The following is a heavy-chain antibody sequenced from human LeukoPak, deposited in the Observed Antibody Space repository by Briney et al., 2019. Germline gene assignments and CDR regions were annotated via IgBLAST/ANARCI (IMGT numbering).Heavy chain of an antibody. Sequence: GGSLRLSCAASGFTFSNYNMNWVRPAPGKGLEWVSYISSSSSTIYYADSMKGRFTISRDNAKNSLYLQLNSLRAEDTAVYYCARATAQIDYWGQGTLVTVSS. CDR3: ARATAQIDY. D-gene: IGHD4-17*01. CDR1: GFTFSNYN. V-gene: IGHV3-48*01. CDR2: ISSSSSTI. J-gene: IGHJ4*02.